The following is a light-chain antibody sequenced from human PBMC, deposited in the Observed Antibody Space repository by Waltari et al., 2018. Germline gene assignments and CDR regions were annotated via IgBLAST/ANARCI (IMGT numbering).Light chain of an antibody. CDR3: QHYLRLPVT. V-gene: IGKV3-20*01. Sequence: EIVLTQSPGTLSLSVGERATVDCRASERFSRALAWYQQKPGQAPRLLIYGASTRATGIPDRFSGSGSGTDFSLTISRLEPDDFAVYYCQHYLRLPVTFGQGTTVEI. J-gene: IGKJ1*01. CDR1: ERFSRA. CDR2: GAS.